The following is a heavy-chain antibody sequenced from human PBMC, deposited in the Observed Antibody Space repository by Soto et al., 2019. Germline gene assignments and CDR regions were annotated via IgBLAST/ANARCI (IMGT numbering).Heavy chain of an antibody. CDR2: VDQDGSAK. D-gene: IGHD3-22*01. Sequence: PSETLRLSCAASGFAFNRYYMSWVRQAPGKGLEWVATVDQDGSAKYYVDSVKGRFTISRDNAKNSLYVQMNSLRGEDTAVYYCARYCAYDSIYYCSSDRLDYWGQGTLVTVSS. CDR3: ARYCAYDSIYYCSSDRLDY. V-gene: IGHV3-7*01. CDR1: GFAFNRYY. J-gene: IGHJ4*02.